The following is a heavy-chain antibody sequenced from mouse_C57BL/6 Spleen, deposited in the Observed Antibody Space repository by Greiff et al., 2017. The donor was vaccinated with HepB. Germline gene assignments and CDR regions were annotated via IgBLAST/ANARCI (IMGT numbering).Heavy chain of an antibody. D-gene: IGHD1-1*01. CDR1: GFNIKDDY. V-gene: IGHV14-4*01. CDR2: IDPENGDT. J-gene: IGHJ3*01. Sequence: EVKLMESGAELVRPGASVKLSCTASGFNIKDDYMHWVKQRPEQGLEWIGWIDPENGDTEYASKFQGKATITADTSSNPAYLQLSSLTYEDTAVYYCTTFYYGSRGFAYWGQGTLVTVSA. CDR3: TTFYYGSRGFAY.